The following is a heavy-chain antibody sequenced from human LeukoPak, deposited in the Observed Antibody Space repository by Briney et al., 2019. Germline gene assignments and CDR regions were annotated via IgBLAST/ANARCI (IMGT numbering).Heavy chain of an antibody. V-gene: IGHV1-2*06. D-gene: IGHD1-7*01. J-gene: IGHJ4*02. CDR3: ARFDTITGTTDS. CDR2: INPNSGGT. CDR1: GYTFTAYY. Sequence: GASVKVSCKASGYTFTAYYMYWVRQAPGQGLEWMGRINPNSGGTNYAQNFQGRVTMTRETSISTAYMELSRLRSDDTAVYYCARFDTITGTTDSWGQGTLVTVSS.